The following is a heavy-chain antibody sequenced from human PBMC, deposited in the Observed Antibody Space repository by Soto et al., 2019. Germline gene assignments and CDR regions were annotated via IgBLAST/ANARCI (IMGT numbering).Heavy chain of an antibody. Sequence: GGSLRLSCAGSGFTFSSYAMSWVRQAPGKGLEWVSAISGSGGSTYYADSVKGRFTISRDNSKNTLYLQMNSLRAEDTAVYYCAKDQNQFALIGYCSSTSCHDAFDIWGQGTMVTVSS. CDR3: AKDQNQFALIGYCSSTSCHDAFDI. CDR2: ISGSGGST. J-gene: IGHJ3*02. V-gene: IGHV3-23*01. CDR1: GFTFSSYA. D-gene: IGHD2-2*01.